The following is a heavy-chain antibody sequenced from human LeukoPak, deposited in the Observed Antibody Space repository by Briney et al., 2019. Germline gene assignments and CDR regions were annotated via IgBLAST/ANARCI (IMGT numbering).Heavy chain of an antibody. J-gene: IGHJ4*02. CDR2: IKSRTDGGTT. Sequence: GGSLRLSCAASGFSFTNARMSWVRQAPGKGLEWVGHIKSRTDGGTTDYAAPVKDRFSISRDDSKDTLYLQMNSLKTEDIAVYFCATEYYAAYNFWGQGTLVTVSS. CDR1: GFSFTNAR. CDR3: ATEYYAAYNF. V-gene: IGHV3-15*01. D-gene: IGHD4/OR15-4a*01.